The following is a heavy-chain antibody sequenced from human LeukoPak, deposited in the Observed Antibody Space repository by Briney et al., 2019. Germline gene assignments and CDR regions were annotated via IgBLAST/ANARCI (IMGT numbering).Heavy chain of an antibody. V-gene: IGHV3-23*01. Sequence: GGSLRLSCAASGFTFSSYGMSWVRQAPGKGLEWVSAISGSGGSTYYADSVKGRFTISRDNSKNTLYLQMNSLRAEDTAVYYCARYDSSGYAAFDIWGQGTMVTVSS. J-gene: IGHJ3*02. D-gene: IGHD3-22*01. CDR1: GFTFSSYG. CDR3: ARYDSSGYAAFDI. CDR2: ISGSGGST.